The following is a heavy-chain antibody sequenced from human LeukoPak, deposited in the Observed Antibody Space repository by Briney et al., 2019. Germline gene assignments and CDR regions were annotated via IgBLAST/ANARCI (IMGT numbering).Heavy chain of an antibody. Sequence: GASVRVSCTASGYTFTSYGISWVRQAPGQGLEWMGWISAYNGNTNYAQTLQGRVTITTDKSTSSAYMQLRSLRADDTAVYYCARAGEWAPVDVFDIWGEGTMVTVSS. V-gene: IGHV1-18*01. CDR2: ISAYNGNT. CDR3: ARAGEWAPVDVFDI. D-gene: IGHD3-16*01. J-gene: IGHJ3*02. CDR1: GYTFTSYG.